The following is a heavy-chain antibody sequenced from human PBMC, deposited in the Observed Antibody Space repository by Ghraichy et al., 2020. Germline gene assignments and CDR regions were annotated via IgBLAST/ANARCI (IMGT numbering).Heavy chain of an antibody. CDR3: AHGPPEGLFDY. J-gene: IGHJ4*02. V-gene: IGHV2-5*02. CDR2: IYWDDDQ. Sequence: SGPTLVKPTQTLTLTCTFSGFSLSTNGMGVGWIRQPPGKALEWLALIYWDDDQRYSPSLHSRLTITKDTSENQVVLTMTNMDPVDTATYYCAHGPPEGLFDYWGQGTLVTVSS. CDR1: GFSLSTNGMG.